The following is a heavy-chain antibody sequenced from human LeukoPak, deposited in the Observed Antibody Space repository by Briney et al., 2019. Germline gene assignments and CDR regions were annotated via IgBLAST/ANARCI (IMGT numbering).Heavy chain of an antibody. Sequence: PSETLSLTCTVSGGSISSSSYYWGWIRQPPGKGLEWIGSIYNSGSTYYNPSLKSRVTISLDTSKNQFSLKLSSVTAADTAVYFCARREYYDSSGYRWGQGALVTVSS. CDR2: IYNSGST. J-gene: IGHJ4*02. CDR1: GGSISSSSYY. CDR3: ARREYYDSSGYR. V-gene: IGHV4-39*01. D-gene: IGHD3-22*01.